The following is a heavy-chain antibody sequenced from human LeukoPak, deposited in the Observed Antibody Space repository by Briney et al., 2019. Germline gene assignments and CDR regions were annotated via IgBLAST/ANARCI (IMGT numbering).Heavy chain of an antibody. CDR1: GFTFSSYG. Sequence: GGSLRLSCAASGFTFSSYGMHWVRQAPGKGLEWVAVISYDGSNKYYADSVKGRFTISRDNSKNTLYLQMNSLRAEDTAVYYCARDPAAYDSSGYFSYWGQGTLVTVSS. J-gene: IGHJ4*02. V-gene: IGHV3-30*19. CDR3: ARDPAAYDSSGYFSY. D-gene: IGHD3-22*01. CDR2: ISYDGSNK.